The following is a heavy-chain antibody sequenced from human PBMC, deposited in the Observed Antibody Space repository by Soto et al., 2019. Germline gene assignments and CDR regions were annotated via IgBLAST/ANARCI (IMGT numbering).Heavy chain of an antibody. CDR1: GYTFDSNW. V-gene: IGHV5-51*01. J-gene: IGHJ4*02. Sequence: GESLKISCQASGYTFDSNWIGWVRQMPGKGLEWMGIIYPGDSETRYSPSFQGQVTISADRSFKIAYLQWRSLQASDTAMYYCARLLGSRGEPHYFDSWGQGTTVTVSS. CDR2: IYPGDSET. D-gene: IGHD3-10*01. CDR3: ARLLGSRGEPHYFDS.